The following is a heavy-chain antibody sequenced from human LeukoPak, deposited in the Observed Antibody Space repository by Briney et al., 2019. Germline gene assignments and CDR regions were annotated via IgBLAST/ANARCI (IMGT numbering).Heavy chain of an antibody. CDR3: ARAGQWLGQYYFDY. CDR1: GFTVSSNY. D-gene: IGHD6-19*01. CDR2: IYSGGST. V-gene: IGHV3-53*01. Sequence: GGSLRLSCAASGFTVSSNYMSWVRQAPGKGLEWVSVIYSGGSTYYADSVKGRFTISRDNSKNTLYLKMNSLRAEDTAVYYCARAGQWLGQYYFDYWGQGTLVTVSS. J-gene: IGHJ4*02.